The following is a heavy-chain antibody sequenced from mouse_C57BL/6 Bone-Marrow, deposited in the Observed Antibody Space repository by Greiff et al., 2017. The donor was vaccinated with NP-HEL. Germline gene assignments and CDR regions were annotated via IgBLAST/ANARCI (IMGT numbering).Heavy chain of an antibody. Sequence: VKLVESGPGLVAPSQSLSITCTVSGFSLTSYAISWVRQPPGKGLEWLGVIWTGGGTNYNSALKSRLSISKDNSKSQVFLKMNSLQTDDTARYYCARITTVVATKRAWFAYWGQGTLVTVSA. J-gene: IGHJ3*01. V-gene: IGHV2-9-1*01. D-gene: IGHD1-1*01. CDR3: ARITTVVATKRAWFAY. CDR2: IWTGGGT. CDR1: GFSLTSYA.